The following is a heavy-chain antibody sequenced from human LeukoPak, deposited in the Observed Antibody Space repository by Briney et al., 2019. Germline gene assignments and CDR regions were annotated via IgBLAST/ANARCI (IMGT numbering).Heavy chain of an antibody. V-gene: IGHV3-33*01. CDR1: GFTFSSYG. Sequence: GGSQRLSCAASGFTFSSYGMHWVRQAPGKGLEWVAVIWYDGSNKYYADSVKGRFTISRDNSKNALYLQMNSLRAEDTAVYYCASGSYYAFNYWGQGTLVTVSS. D-gene: IGHD1-26*01. J-gene: IGHJ4*02. CDR3: ASGSYYAFNY. CDR2: IWYDGSNK.